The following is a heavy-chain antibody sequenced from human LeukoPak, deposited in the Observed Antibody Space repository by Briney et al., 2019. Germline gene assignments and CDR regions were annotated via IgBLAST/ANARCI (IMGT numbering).Heavy chain of an antibody. Sequence: VASVKVSCKASGYTFSDYGISWVRQAPGQGLEWMGWISGYNGNTNYAQKLQGRVTMTTDTSTSTAYMELRSLKSDDTAVYYCGRSREGLNSGSSLDYWGQGTLVTVSS. J-gene: IGHJ4*02. D-gene: IGHD1-26*01. V-gene: IGHV1-18*01. CDR1: GYTFSDYG. CDR3: GRSREGLNSGSSLDY. CDR2: ISGYNGNT.